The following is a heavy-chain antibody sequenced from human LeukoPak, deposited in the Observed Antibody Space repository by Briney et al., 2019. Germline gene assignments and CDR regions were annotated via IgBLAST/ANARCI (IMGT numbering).Heavy chain of an antibody. CDR1: GDSVSSNSVA. CDR2: TYYRSKWYN. J-gene: IGHJ3*02. D-gene: IGHD3-10*01. Sequence: SQTLSLTCAISGDSVSSNSVAWNWIRQSPSRGLEWLGRTYYRSKWYNDYAVSVKSRITINPDASKNQFSLHLNSVIPEDTAVYYCARDPGAFDMWGQGTMVTIS. V-gene: IGHV6-1*01. CDR3: ARDPGAFDM.